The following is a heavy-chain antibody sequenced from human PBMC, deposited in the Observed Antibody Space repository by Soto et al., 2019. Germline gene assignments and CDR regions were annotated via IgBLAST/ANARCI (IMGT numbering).Heavy chain of an antibody. Sequence: QAQLVQSGAEVKKPGASVKVSCKASGNTFTNLDHNWVRQAPGQGLDWMGWMHANTGNTGHAQKFQGRVSMTRNTSISTAYMELSSLRAEDTAVYYCARYIFGQGFISWGQGTLVTVSS. J-gene: IGHJ4*02. CDR1: GNTFTNLD. CDR3: ARYIFGQGFIS. V-gene: IGHV1-8*01. CDR2: MHANTGNT. D-gene: IGHD3-10*01.